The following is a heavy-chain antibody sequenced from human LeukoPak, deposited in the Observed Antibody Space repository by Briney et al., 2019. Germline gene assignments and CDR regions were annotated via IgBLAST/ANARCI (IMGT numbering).Heavy chain of an antibody. J-gene: IGHJ4*02. CDR2: ISGSGGST. CDR1: GFTFSSYA. Sequence: GGSLRLSCAASGFTFSSYAMSWVRQAPGKGLEWVSAISGSGGSTYYADSVKGRFTIPRDNSKNTLYLQMNSLRAEDTAVYYCAKNSGYYYIGDYWGQGTLVTVSS. D-gene: IGHD3-22*01. V-gene: IGHV3-23*01. CDR3: AKNSGYYYIGDY.